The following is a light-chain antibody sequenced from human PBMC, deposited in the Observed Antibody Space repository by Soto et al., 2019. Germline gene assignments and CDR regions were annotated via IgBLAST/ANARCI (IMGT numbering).Light chain of an antibody. CDR2: GAS. CDR3: QQYSN. V-gene: IGKV3-15*01. J-gene: IGKJ4*01. Sequence: EIVLTQSPGTLSLSPGEGATLSCRASQSVDSNYLAWYQQKPGQAPRLLIHGASTRATGIPARFSGSGSGTEFTLTISSLQSEDFAVYYCQQYSNFGGGTKVDI. CDR1: QSVDSN.